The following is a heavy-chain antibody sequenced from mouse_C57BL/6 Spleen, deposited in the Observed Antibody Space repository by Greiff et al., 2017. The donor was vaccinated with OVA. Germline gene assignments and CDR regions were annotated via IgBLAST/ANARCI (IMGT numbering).Heavy chain of an antibody. CDR2: ISSGSSTI. V-gene: IGHV5-17*01. J-gene: IGHJ4*01. CDR1: GFTFSDYG. D-gene: IGHD1-1*01. Sequence: EVNVVESGGGLVKPGGSLKLSCAASGFTFSDYGMHWVRQAPEKGLEWVAYISSGSSTIYYADTVKGRFTISRDNAKNTLFLQMTSLRSEDTAMYYCARENYYGSRGDYYAMDYWGQGTSVTVSS. CDR3: ARENYYGSRGDYYAMDY.